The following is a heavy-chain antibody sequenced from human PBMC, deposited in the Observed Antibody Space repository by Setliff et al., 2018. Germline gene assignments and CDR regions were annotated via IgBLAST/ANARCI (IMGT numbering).Heavy chain of an antibody. CDR1: GFSITNGYY. CDR2: IFQSGIT. J-gene: IGHJ4*02. CDR3: ARVGGLLVATMPFDY. Sequence: NPSETLFLTCAVSGFSITNGYYWGWIRQSPGKQLEWIGNIFQSGITFYNPSLKSRVTISLDPSQNQFSLKLRSVTAADTAVYFCARVGGLLVATMPFDYWGQGTLVTVS. D-gene: IGHD5-12*01. V-gene: IGHV4-38-2*01.